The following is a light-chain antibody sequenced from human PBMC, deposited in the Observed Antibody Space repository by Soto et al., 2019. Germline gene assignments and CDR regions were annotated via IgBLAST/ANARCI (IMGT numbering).Light chain of an antibody. Sequence: QSALTQPASVSGSPGQSITISCTGTSSDVGSYNLVSWYQQHPGKAPKVIIYEGGKRPSGVSNRFSGSKSGITASLTISGLQAEDEADYYCCSYAGYSTSAVFGSGTQLTVL. CDR1: SSDVGSYNL. CDR3: CSYAGYSTSAV. V-gene: IGLV2-23*01. J-gene: IGLJ2*01. CDR2: EGG.